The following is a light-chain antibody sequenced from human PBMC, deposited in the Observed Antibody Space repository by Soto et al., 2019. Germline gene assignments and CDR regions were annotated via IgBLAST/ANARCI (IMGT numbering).Light chain of an antibody. V-gene: IGLV2-14*01. CDR2: DVS. J-gene: IGLJ1*01. CDR1: SSDVGGYDY. Sequence: QSALTQPASVSGSPGQSIAISCTGTSSDVGGYDYVSWYQQHPGKAPKAMIYDVSNRPSGVSNRFSGSKSDNTASLTISGLQAEDEADYYCSSYTSSSTYVFGTGTKVTVL. CDR3: SSYTSSSTYV.